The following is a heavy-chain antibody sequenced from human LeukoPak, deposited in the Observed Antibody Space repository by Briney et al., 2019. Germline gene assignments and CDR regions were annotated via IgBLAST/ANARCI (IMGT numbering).Heavy chain of an antibody. D-gene: IGHD2-2*01. CDR2: ISGSGGST. CDR3: AKDSENTSCYN. V-gene: IGHV3-23*01. CDR1: GFTFSSYA. J-gene: IGHJ4*02. Sequence: PGGSLRVSCAASGFTFSSYAMSWVRQAPGKRLEWVSAISGSGGSTYYADSVKGRFTISRDNSKNTLYLQMNSLRAEDTAVYYCAKDSENTSCYNWGQGTLVTVSS.